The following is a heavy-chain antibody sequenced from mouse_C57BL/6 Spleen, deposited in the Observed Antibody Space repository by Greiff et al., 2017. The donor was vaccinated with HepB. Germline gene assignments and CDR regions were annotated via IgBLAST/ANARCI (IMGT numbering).Heavy chain of an antibody. CDR2: ISDGGSYT. D-gene: IGHD1-1*01. CDR1: GFTFSSYA. CDR3: ARGGVITTAYYFDY. J-gene: IGHJ2*01. V-gene: IGHV5-4*03. Sequence: DVKLVESGGGLVKPGGSLKLSCEASGFTFSSYAMSWVRQTPEKRLEWVATISDGGSYTYYPDKVKGRFTSTRDKAKNKLYLQMSHLKSEDTAMYYCARGGVITTAYYFDYWGQGTTLTVSS.